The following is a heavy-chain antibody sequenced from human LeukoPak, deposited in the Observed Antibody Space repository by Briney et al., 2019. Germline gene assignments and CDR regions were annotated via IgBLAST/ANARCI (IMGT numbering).Heavy chain of an antibody. J-gene: IGHJ3*02. CDR1: GGSLSSYY. Sequence: SETLSLTCTVSGGSLSSYYFSWIRQSPGKGLEWIAYINYSGSASYNPSLKSRVTMSVDTSKQFSLSLSSVTAADAAVYYCARHNYDDYVFDIWGQGTKVTVSS. CDR3: ARHNYDDYVFDI. CDR2: INYSGSA. V-gene: IGHV4-59*08. D-gene: IGHD4-17*01.